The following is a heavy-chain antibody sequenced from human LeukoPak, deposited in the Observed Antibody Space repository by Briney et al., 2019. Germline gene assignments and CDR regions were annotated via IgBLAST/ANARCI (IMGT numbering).Heavy chain of an antibody. J-gene: IGHJ1*01. Sequence: SETLSLTCTVSGGAIDNYYWTWIRQPPGKGLEWLGYVYYGGITEYYPSLMSRVSISVDTSMDQFSLKVRAVTAADTAVHYWARDVDPHFWGQGTLVTVSS. D-gene: IGHD5-12*01. CDR1: GGAIDNYY. CDR2: VYYGGIT. CDR3: ARDVDPHF. V-gene: IGHV4-59*01.